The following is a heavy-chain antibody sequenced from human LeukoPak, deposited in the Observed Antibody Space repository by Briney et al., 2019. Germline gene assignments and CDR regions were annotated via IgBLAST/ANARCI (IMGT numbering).Heavy chain of an antibody. Sequence: ARTLSLTCTVSGGSISSGGYYWSWIRQHPGKGLEWIVYISYNGSTYYNPSLKSRVTISVDTSKNQFSLKLSSVTAADTAVYYCARASDYYGSGSYNCFDPWGQGTLVTV. V-gene: IGHV4-31*03. CDR2: ISYNGST. D-gene: IGHD3-10*01. CDR1: GGSISSGGYY. CDR3: ARASDYYGSGSYNCFDP. J-gene: IGHJ5*02.